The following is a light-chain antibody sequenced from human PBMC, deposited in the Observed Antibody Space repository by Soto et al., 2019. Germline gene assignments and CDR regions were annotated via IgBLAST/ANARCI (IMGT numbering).Light chain of an antibody. CDR2: HVA. CDR3: CSYAAGQTVV. Sequence: QSVLTQPRSGSGSPGQSVTISCSGTSSGVGGYAYVSWYQQHPGKAPTLIIYHVAQRPSGVPDRFSASKSGTTASLTISGLQAEDEAEYFCCSYAAGQTVVVGGGTKLTV. J-gene: IGLJ2*01. CDR1: SSGVGGYAY. V-gene: IGLV2-11*01.